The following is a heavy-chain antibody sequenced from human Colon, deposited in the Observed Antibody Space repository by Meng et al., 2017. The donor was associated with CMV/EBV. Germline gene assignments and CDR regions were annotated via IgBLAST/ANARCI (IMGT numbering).Heavy chain of an antibody. CDR2: INPNGGVT. V-gene: IGHV1-2*02. Sequence: ASVKVSCKASGYTFTAYYMHWVRQAPGQGLEWMGWINPNGGVTFYAQNFQGRVTLTWDTSITTAYMELSRLTSDDTAVYYCATDTLARGVIEYFYGMDVWGQGTTVTVSS. CDR3: ATDTLARGVIEYFYGMDV. CDR1: GYTFTAYY. J-gene: IGHJ6*02. D-gene: IGHD3-10*01.